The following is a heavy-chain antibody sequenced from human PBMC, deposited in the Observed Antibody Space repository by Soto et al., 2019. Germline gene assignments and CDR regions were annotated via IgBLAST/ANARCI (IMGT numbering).Heavy chain of an antibody. J-gene: IGHJ4*02. D-gene: IGHD6-19*01. Sequence: RLSCAASGFTFRSYAMSWVRQTQEKGLEWVSSISSTSTYTHYADSVKGRFTISRDNANNSLFLQMNSLRAEDTAIYYCARDLALAGNYWGQGALVTVSS. CDR1: GFTFRSYA. CDR3: ARDLALAGNY. V-gene: IGHV3-21*01. CDR2: ISSTSTYT.